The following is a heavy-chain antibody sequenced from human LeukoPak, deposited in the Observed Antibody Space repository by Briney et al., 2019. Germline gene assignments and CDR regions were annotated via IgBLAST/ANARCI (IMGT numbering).Heavy chain of an antibody. CDR2: IYNSGST. CDR1: GGSISSTSYY. Sequence: PSETLSLTCTVSGGSISSTSYYWSWIRQPAGKGLEWIGRIYNSGSTNYKPSLKSRVTISVDTSKNQFSLKLRSVTAADTAVYYCARGRLNLVRGATEFDYWGQGTLVTVSS. D-gene: IGHD3-10*01. V-gene: IGHV4-61*02. J-gene: IGHJ4*02. CDR3: ARGRLNLVRGATEFDY.